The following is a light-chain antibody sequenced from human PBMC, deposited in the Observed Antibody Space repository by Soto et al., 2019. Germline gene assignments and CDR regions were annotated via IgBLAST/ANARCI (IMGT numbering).Light chain of an antibody. CDR2: RSS. CDR3: QQYNNYTPYT. V-gene: IGKV1-5*03. J-gene: IGKJ2*01. Sequence: DIQMTQSPSSLSASVGDRVTISCRASQDIDSWLAWYQQRPGKAPNLLIYRSSRLVTGVPSRFSGSGSGTQFTLTISSLQPDDFATYYCQQYNNYTPYTFGQGTKLEIK. CDR1: QDIDSW.